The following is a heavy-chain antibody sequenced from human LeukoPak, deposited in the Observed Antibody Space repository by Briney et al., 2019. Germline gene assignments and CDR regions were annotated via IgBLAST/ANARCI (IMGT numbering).Heavy chain of an antibody. Sequence: GGSLRLSCAASGFTFSSYGMHWVRQAPGKGLEWVAFIRYDGSNKYYADSVKGRFTISRDNSKNTLYLQINSLRAEDTAVYYCAKGWASVRMPFDYWGQGTLVTVSS. CDR3: AKGWASVRMPFDY. D-gene: IGHD2-2*01. CDR2: IRYDGSNK. V-gene: IGHV3-30*02. CDR1: GFTFSSYG. J-gene: IGHJ4*02.